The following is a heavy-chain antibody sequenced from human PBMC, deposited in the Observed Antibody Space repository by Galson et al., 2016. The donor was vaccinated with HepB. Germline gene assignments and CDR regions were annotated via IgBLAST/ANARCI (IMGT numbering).Heavy chain of an antibody. Sequence: LSLTCAVYDGSFRSYYWSWIRQAPGKGLEWVSYISSSGSYKTNYADSVKGQFTISRDNAKNSLYLQMDSLRVEDTAVYYCARAASELDYWGQGTLVTVSS. V-gene: IGHV3-11*05. CDR3: ARAASELDY. CDR1: DGSFRSYY. CDR2: ISSSGSYKT. J-gene: IGHJ4*02. D-gene: IGHD6-19*01.